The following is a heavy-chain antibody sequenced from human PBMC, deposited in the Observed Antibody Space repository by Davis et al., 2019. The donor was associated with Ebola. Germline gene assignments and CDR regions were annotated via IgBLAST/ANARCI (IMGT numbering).Heavy chain of an antibody. Sequence: MPGGSLRLSCTVSGGSISSYYWSWIRQPAGKGLEWIGRMHSTGRTNSNPSLQSRVTMSLDTSKNQFSLKLSSVTAADTAVYYCARAARLFPMAADYFDYWGQGTLVTVSS. J-gene: IGHJ4*02. CDR3: ARAARLFPMAADYFDY. CDR2: MHSTGRT. CDR1: GGSISSYY. V-gene: IGHV4-4*07. D-gene: IGHD2-21*01.